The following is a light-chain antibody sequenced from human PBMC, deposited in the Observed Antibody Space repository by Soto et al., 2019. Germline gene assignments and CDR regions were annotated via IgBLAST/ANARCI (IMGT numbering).Light chain of an antibody. CDR1: QSVSNNY. CDR2: GAS. Sequence: EIALTQSPGTLSLSPWERATLSCRASQSVSNNYLAWYQHKPGQAPRLLIYGASSRATGIPDRFSGSGSGTDFTLTISSLQPDDFATYYCQQYDTYWTFGQVTKVDIK. J-gene: IGKJ1*01. V-gene: IGKV3-20*01. CDR3: QQYDTYWT.